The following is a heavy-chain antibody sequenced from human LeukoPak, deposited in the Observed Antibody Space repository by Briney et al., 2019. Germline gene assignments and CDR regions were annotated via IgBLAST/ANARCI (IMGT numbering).Heavy chain of an antibody. CDR2: ISYDGSNK. V-gene: IGHV3-30-3*01. CDR1: GFTFSNYA. D-gene: IGHD6-19*01. CDR3: ARSSSGWYYY. Sequence: PGRSLRLSCAASGFTFSNYAMHWVRQAPGKGLEWVAVISYDGSNKDYADSVKGRFTISRDNSKNTLYLQMNSLRAGDTAVYFCARSSSGWYYYWGQGIMVTVSS. J-gene: IGHJ4*02.